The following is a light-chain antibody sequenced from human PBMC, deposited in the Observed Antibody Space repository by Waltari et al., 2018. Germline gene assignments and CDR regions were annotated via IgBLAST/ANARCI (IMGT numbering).Light chain of an antibody. V-gene: IGKV1-5*03. CDR1: KSISSW. CDR3: QQYNSYSPMYT. Sequence: DIQMTQSPSTLSASVGDRVTITCRASKSISSWLAWYQQKPGKAPKLLIYKASSLESGVPSRFSGSGSGTEFTLTISSLQPDDFATYYCQQYNSYSPMYTFGQGTKLEIK. CDR2: KAS. J-gene: IGKJ2*01.